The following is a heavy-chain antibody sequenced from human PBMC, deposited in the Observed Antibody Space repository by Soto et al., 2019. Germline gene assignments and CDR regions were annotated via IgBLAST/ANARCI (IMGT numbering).Heavy chain of an antibody. D-gene: IGHD3-22*01. CDR3: ARAHKPYYYDSSGYYRTNAEYFQH. J-gene: IGHJ1*01. Sequence: ASVKVSCKASGGTFSSYAISWVRQAPGQGLEWMGGIIPIFGTANYAQKFQGRVTITADESTSTAYMELSSLRSEDTAVYYCARAHKPYYYDSSGYYRTNAEYFQHWGQGTLVTVSS. V-gene: IGHV1-69*13. CDR1: GGTFSSYA. CDR2: IIPIFGTA.